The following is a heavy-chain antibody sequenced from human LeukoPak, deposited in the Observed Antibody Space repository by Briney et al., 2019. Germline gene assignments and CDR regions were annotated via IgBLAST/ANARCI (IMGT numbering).Heavy chain of an antibody. CDR2: FDPEDGET. CDR1: GYTLTELS. CDR3: ATAPIDSSGYYYDY. J-gene: IGHJ4*02. Sequence: ASVKVSCKVSGYTLTELSMHWVRQAPGKGLEWMGGFDPEDGETIYAQKFQGRVTMTEDTSTDTAYMELSSLRFEDTAVYYCATAPIDSSGYYYDYWGQGTLVTVSS. V-gene: IGHV1-24*01. D-gene: IGHD5-12*01.